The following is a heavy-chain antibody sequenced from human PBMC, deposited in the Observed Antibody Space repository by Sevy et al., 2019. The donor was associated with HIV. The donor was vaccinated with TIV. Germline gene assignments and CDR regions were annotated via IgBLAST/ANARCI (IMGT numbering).Heavy chain of an antibody. CDR1: GFRISSFS. CDR2: ITSSSTI. CDR3: ARAQADYGDFGCHFDH. Sequence: GGSLRLSCAASGFRISSFSMNWVRQAPGKGLEWVSYITSSSTIFYADSGKGRFTVSRAKAKNSLYLQLGSLWDEDTAVYYCARAQADYGDFGCHFDHWGQGSLVTVSS. J-gene: IGHJ4*02. D-gene: IGHD4-17*01. V-gene: IGHV3-48*02.